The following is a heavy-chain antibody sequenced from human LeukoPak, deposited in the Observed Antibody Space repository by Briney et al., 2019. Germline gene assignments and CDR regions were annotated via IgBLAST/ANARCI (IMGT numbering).Heavy chain of an antibody. J-gene: IGHJ6*02. D-gene: IGHD6-19*01. V-gene: IGHV4-34*01. Sequence: PSETLSLTCAVYGGSFSGYYWSWIRQPPGKGLEWIGEINHSGSTNYNPSLKSRVTISVDTSKNQFSLKLSSVTAADTAVYYCARVLVVRAPLKYSSGWTGHYYGMDVWGQGTTVTVSS. CDR2: INHSGST. CDR1: GGSFSGYY. CDR3: ARVLVVRAPLKYSSGWTGHYYGMDV.